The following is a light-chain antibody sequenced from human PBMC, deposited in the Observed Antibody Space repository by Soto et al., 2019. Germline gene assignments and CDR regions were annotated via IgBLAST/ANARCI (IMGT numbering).Light chain of an antibody. V-gene: IGLV2-14*01. CDR3: SSYTSSSTLYV. CDR1: SSDVGGYNY. Sequence: QSALTQPASVSGSPGQSIPISCTGTSSDVGGYNYVSWYQQHPGKAPKVMIYEVTNRPSGVSHRFSGSKSGNTASLTISGLQAEDEADYYCSSYTSSSTLYVFGTGTKLTVL. J-gene: IGLJ1*01. CDR2: EVT.